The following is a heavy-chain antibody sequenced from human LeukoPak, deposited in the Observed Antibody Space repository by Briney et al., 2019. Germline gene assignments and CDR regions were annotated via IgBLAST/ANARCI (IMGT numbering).Heavy chain of an antibody. D-gene: IGHD3-10*01. CDR1: GFTFDDYG. V-gene: IGHV3-20*01. J-gene: IGHJ3*02. Sequence: GGSLRLSCAASGFTFDDYGMSWVRQAPGKGLEWVSGINWNGGSTGYADSVKGRFTISRDNAKNSLYLQMNSLRAEDTALYHCAREDYRFGELKGAFDIWGQGTMVTVSS. CDR3: AREDYRFGELKGAFDI. CDR2: INWNGGST.